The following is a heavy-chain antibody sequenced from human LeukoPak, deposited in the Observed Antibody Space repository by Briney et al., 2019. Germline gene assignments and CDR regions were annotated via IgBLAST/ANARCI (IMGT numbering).Heavy chain of an antibody. V-gene: IGHV4-59*12. D-gene: IGHD2-2*01. Sequence: SETLSLTCTVSGGSISSYYWSWIRQPPGKGLEWIGYILYSGSTNYKPSLKSRVTISVDTSKNQFSLKLSSVTAADTAVYYCARGRPGPGWFDPWGQGTLVTVSS. CDR3: ARGRPGPGWFDP. CDR1: GGSISSYY. J-gene: IGHJ5*02. CDR2: ILYSGST.